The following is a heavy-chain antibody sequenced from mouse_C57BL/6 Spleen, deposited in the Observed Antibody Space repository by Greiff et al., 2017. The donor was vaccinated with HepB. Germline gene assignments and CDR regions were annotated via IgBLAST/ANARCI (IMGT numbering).Heavy chain of an antibody. D-gene: IGHD2-5*01. Sequence: EVQRVESGPELVKPGASVKISCKASGYSFTGYYMNWVKQSPEKSLEWIGEINPSTGGTTYNQKFKAKATLTVDKSSSTAYMQLKSLTSEDSAVYYCARGAYYSIAWFAYWGQGTLVTVSA. J-gene: IGHJ3*01. CDR1: GYSFTGYY. CDR3: ARGAYYSIAWFAY. CDR2: INPSTGGT. V-gene: IGHV1-42*01.